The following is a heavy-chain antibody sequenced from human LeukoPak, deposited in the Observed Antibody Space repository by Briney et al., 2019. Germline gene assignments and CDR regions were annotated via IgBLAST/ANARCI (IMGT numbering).Heavy chain of an antibody. J-gene: IGHJ5*02. CDR3: ARVAGTIFDWFDP. CDR2: IYSGGST. CDR1: GFTVSSNY. Sequence: PGGSLRLSCAASGFTVSSNYMSWVRQAPGKGLEWVSVIYSGGSTYYADSVKGRFTISRDNSKNTLYLQMNSLRAEDTAVYHCARVAGTIFDWFDPWGQGTLVTVSS. V-gene: IGHV3-53*01. D-gene: IGHD3-9*01.